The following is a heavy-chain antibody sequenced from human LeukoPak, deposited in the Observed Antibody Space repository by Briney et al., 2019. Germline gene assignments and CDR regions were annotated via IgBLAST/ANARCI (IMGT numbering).Heavy chain of an antibody. CDR3: ARDPDYYDSSGYSTQSPLDY. CDR1: GFTFSSYS. D-gene: IGHD3-22*01. V-gene: IGHV3-48*04. Sequence: PGGSLRLSCAASGFTFSSYSMNWVRQAPGKGLEWISYISSSSNTIHYADSVKGRFTISRDNAKNSLYLQMNSLRAQDTAVYYCARDPDYYDSSGYSTQSPLDYWGQGTLVTVSS. CDR2: ISSSSNTI. J-gene: IGHJ4*02.